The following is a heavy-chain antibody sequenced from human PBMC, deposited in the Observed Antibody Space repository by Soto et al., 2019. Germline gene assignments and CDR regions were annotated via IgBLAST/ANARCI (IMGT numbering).Heavy chain of an antibody. CDR3: AKDYDFWSGFFFDY. Sequence: RLSCAASGFPFISHAMSWVRPAPGKGLEWVSAISGSGGSTYYADSVKGRFTISRDNSKNTLYLQMNSLRAEDTAVYYCAKDYDFWSGFFFDYWGQGTLVTVSS. CDR1: GFPFISHA. CDR2: ISGSGGST. V-gene: IGHV3-23*01. J-gene: IGHJ4*02. D-gene: IGHD3-3*01.